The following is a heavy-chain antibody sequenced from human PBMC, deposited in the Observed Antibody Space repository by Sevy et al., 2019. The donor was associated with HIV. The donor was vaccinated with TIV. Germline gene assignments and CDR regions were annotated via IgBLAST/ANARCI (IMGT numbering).Heavy chain of an antibody. V-gene: IGHV3-53*01. J-gene: IGHJ6*03. CDR3: TRQLRDYYYFYMDV. CDR2: IYSGGGT. Sequence: GGSLRLSCTASGFTVNNNYMNWVRQAPGKGLEWVSVIYSGGGTYYADSVKGRFTISRDNSKNTLNLQMNSLRAEDTAVYYCTRQLRDYYYFYMDVWGKGTTVTVSS. D-gene: IGHD1-1*01. CDR1: GFTVNNNY.